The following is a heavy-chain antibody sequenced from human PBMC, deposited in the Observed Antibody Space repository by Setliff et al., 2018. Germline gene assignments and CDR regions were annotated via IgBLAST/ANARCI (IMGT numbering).Heavy chain of an antibody. J-gene: IGHJ4*02. D-gene: IGHD6-13*01. CDR2: IYPGDSDT. Sequence: GESLKISCKGSGYSFTTYWIAWVRQMPGKGLEWMGIIYPGDSDTRYSPSFQGQVTISADKSISTAYMQWSSLKASDTAMYYCAIRSYSSNWYFDYWGQGTLGTVSS. V-gene: IGHV5-51*01. CDR3: AIRSYSSNWYFDY. CDR1: GYSFTTYW.